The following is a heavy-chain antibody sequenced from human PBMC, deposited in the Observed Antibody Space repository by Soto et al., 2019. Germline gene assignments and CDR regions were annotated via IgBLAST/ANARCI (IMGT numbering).Heavy chain of an antibody. CDR1: GGSVSSGSYY. CDR2: ISYTGTT. Sequence: QVQLQESGPGLVKPSETLSLTCTVSGGSVSSGSYYWTWIRQPPGKGLEWIGYISYTGTTNYNPSLTSRVTISVDTSKNQFSLRLSSVTPADTALYYCANLVAVAGTDDWFDPWGQGTLVTVSS. V-gene: IGHV4-61*01. CDR3: ANLVAVAGTDDWFDP. J-gene: IGHJ5*02. D-gene: IGHD6-19*01.